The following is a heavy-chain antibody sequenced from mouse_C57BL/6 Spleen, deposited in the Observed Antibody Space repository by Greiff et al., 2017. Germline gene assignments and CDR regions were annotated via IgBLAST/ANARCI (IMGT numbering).Heavy chain of an antibody. D-gene: IGHD1-1*01. CDR3: APSITTVVAPNPFAY. J-gene: IGHJ3*01. CDR1: GYTFTSYW. Sequence: VQLQQPGAELVKPGASVKLSCKASGYTFTSYWMHWVKQRPGQGLEWIGMIHPNSGSTNYNEKFKSKATLTVDKSSSTAYMQLSSLTSEDSAVYYCAPSITTVVAPNPFAYWGQGTLVTVSA. CDR2: IHPNSGST. V-gene: IGHV1-64*01.